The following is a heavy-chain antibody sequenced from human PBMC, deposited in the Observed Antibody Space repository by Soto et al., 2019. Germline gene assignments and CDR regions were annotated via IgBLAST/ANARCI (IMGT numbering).Heavy chain of an antibody. J-gene: IGHJ6*02. CDR3: VQSRCGGDCLQSYSSHSYYGLDV. Sequence: QITLKESGPTLVKPTQTPTLTCTFSGLSLSTTGVGVGWIRQPPGKALEWLALIYWDDDKRYSPSLKSRLTITKDTSKNQVVLTMTNMDPVDTDTYYCVQSRCGGDCLQSYSSHSYYGLDVWGQGTTVTVSS. D-gene: IGHD2-21*02. V-gene: IGHV2-5*02. CDR2: IYWDDDK. CDR1: GLSLSTTGVG.